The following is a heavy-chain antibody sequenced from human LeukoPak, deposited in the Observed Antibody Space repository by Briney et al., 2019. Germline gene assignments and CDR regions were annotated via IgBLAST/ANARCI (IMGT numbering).Heavy chain of an antibody. CDR2: IYYSGST. J-gene: IGHJ4*02. CDR3: ARPQYDYVWGSYRAFDY. V-gene: IGHV4-39*01. Sequence: PSETLSLTCTVSGGSISSSSYYWGWIRQPPGKGLEWIGSIYYSGSTYYNPSLKSRVTISVDTSKNQFSLKLSSVTAADTAVYYCARPQYDYVWGSYRAFDYWGQGTLVTVSS. CDR1: GGSISSSSYY. D-gene: IGHD3-16*02.